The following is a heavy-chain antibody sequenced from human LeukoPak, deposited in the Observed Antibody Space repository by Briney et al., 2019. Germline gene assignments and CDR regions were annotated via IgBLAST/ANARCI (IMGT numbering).Heavy chain of an antibody. CDR2: ISSSSSYT. V-gene: IGHV3-11*05. Sequence: PAGSLRLSCAASGFTFSDYYMSWIRQAPGKGLEWVSYISSSSSYTNYEDSVKGRFTISRDNAKNSLYLQMNSLRAEDTAVYYCARAFYTNNLIEYYFDYWGQGTLVTVSS. CDR1: GFTFSDYY. J-gene: IGHJ4*02. CDR3: ARAFYTNNLIEYYFDY. D-gene: IGHD3-16*01.